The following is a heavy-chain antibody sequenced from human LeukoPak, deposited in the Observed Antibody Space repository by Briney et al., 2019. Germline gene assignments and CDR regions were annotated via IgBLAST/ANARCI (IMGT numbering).Heavy chain of an antibody. V-gene: IGHV3-7*03. D-gene: IGHD4-17*01. CDR1: GFTFSSYW. Sequence: PGGSLRLSCAASGFTFSSYWMSWVRQVPGKGLEWVANIKQDGSEKYYVDSVKGRFTISRDNAKNSLYLQMNSLRAEDTAVYYCARGADYGDPQYYFDYWGQGTLVTVSS. J-gene: IGHJ4*02. CDR2: IKQDGSEK. CDR3: ARGADYGDPQYYFDY.